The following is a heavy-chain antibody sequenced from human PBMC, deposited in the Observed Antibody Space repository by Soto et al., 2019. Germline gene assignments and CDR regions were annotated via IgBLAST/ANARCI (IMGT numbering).Heavy chain of an antibody. CDR1: GFTFSTYW. CDR2: INPDASRT. CDR3: VGELGGHDDY. Sequence: GGSLRLSCAASGFTFSTYWMHWVRQAPGKGRVWVSRINPDASRTDYADSVKGRFTISRDNAKNTLYLLMNSLRAEDTAVYFCVGELGGHDDYWGQGTLVTVSS. D-gene: IGHD5-12*01. J-gene: IGHJ4*02. V-gene: IGHV3-74*01.